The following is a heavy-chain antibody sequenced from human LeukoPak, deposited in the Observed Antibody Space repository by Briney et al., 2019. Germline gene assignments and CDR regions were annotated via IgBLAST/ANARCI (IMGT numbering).Heavy chain of an antibody. CDR1: GFTFSSYA. CDR3: ARILKPWDH. V-gene: IGHV3-23*01. J-gene: IGHJ4*02. CDR2: ISGSGGSI. Sequence: GGSLSLSCAASGFTFSSYATSWVRQVPGKGLEWVSAISGSGGSIYYADSVKGRFTISRDNAKNSLYLQMNSLRAEDTALYYCARILKPWDHWGQGTLVTVSS.